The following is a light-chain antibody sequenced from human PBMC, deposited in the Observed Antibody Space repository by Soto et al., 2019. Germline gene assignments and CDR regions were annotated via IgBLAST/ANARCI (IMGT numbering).Light chain of an antibody. Sequence: DLQMTQSPSSLSASVGDRVTITCRASQSISNYLNWYQQKPGKAPKLLIYAASRLQSGVPSRFSGSGSGTDFTLTISSLQLEDFATYYCQQSYSTAWTFGQGTKVEIK. V-gene: IGKV1-39*01. CDR3: QQSYSTAWT. CDR2: AAS. CDR1: QSISNY. J-gene: IGKJ1*01.